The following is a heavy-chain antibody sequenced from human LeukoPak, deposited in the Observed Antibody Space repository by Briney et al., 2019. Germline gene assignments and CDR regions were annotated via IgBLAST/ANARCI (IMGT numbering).Heavy chain of an antibody. CDR2: IYHSGST. V-gene: IGHV4-4*03. CDR1: GGPISSTNW. D-gene: IGHD1-26*01. CDR3: ARKIGSSGAFDI. Sequence: PGTLSLTCAVSGGPISSTNWWSWVRQPPGKGLEWIGEIYHSGSTNYNPSLRSRITISVDKSKDQFSLRLSSVAAADTAVYYCARKIGSSGAFDIWGQGTMVTVSS. J-gene: IGHJ3*02.